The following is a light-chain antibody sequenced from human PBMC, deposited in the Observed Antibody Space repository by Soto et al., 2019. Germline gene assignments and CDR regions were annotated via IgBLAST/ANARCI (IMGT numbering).Light chain of an antibody. CDR1: SSDIGDYNY. CDR2: EVG. CDR3: SSHTSTSTWV. J-gene: IGLJ3*02. V-gene: IGLV2-14*01. Sequence: LTXPASVSGSPGQSITISCTGTSSDIGDYNYVSWYQQHPGKAPKLIIFEVGDRPSGVSNRFSGSKSGYTASLTISGLQAEDEADYYCSSHTSTSTWVFGAGTKVTVL.